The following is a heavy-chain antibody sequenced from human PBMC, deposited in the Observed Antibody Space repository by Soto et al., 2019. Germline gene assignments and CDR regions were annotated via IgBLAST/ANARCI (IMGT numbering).Heavy chain of an antibody. V-gene: IGHV1-24*01. D-gene: IGHD3-3*01. CDR2: FDPEDGET. Sequence: VASVKVSCKVSGYTLTELSMHWVRQAPGKGLEWMGGFDPEDGETIYAQKFQGRVTMTEDTSTDTAYMELSSLRSEDTAVYYCATDYYFWSGYDYWGQGTLVTVSS. J-gene: IGHJ4*02. CDR3: ATDYYFWSGYDY. CDR1: GYTLTELS.